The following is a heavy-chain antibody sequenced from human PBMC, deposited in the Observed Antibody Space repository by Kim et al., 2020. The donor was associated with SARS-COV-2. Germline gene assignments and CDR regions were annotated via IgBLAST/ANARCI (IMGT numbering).Heavy chain of an antibody. Sequence: TEYAASVKGRFTISRDDSKSIAYLQMNSLKTEDTAVYYCTRDETGRVYNYWGQGTLVTVSS. CDR3: TRDETGRVYNY. CDR2: T. J-gene: IGHJ4*02. D-gene: IGHD3-10*01. V-gene: IGHV3-49*02.